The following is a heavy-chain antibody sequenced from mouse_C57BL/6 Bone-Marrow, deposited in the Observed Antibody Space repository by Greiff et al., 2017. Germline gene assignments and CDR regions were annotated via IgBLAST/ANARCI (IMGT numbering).Heavy chain of an antibody. CDR1: GYSITSGYS. V-gene: IGHV3-6*01. D-gene: IGHD1-1*01. CDR2: ISYDGSN. CDR3: AREGEFITTVVANYAMDY. Sequence: EVQLQESGPGLVKPSQSLSLTCSVTGYSITSGYSWNWIRQFPGNKLAWMGYISYDGSNNYNPSLKNRISLTRDTSKNQFFLKLNSVTTEDTATYYCAREGEFITTVVANYAMDYWGQGTSGTVSS. J-gene: IGHJ4*01.